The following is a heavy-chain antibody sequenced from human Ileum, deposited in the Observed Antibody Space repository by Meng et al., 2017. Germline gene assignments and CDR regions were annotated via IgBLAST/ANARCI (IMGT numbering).Heavy chain of an antibody. J-gene: IGHJ4*02. CDR2: ISAYNGGT. V-gene: IGHV1-18*01. D-gene: IGHD6-19*01. Sequence: ASVKVSCKASGYPFTTNGISWVRQAPGQGLEWMGWISAYNGGTGYAQKLQGRVTLTTDPSTSTAYMELRSLRSDDTAVYYCARWARGDSSGWPPVLEFWGQGTLVTVSS. CDR3: ARWARGDSSGWPPVLEF. CDR1: GYPFTTNG.